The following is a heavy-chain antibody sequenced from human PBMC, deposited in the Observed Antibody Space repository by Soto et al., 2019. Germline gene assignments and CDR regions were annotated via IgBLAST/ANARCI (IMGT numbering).Heavy chain of an antibody. CDR2: IKQDGSEK. CDR1: GFTFSSYW. J-gene: IGHJ6*03. CDR3: ARDGWQLVPLPKYYYYYYMDV. D-gene: IGHD6-6*01. Sequence: EVQLVESGGGLVQPGGSLRLSCAASGFTFSSYWMSWVRQAPGKGLEWVANIKQDGSEKYYVDSVKGRFTISRDNAKNSLYLQMNSLRAEDTAVYYCARDGWQLVPLPKYYYYYYMDVWGKGTTVTVSS. V-gene: IGHV3-7*01.